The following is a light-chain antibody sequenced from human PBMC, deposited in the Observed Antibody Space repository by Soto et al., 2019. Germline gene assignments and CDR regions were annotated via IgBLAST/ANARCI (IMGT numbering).Light chain of an antibody. J-gene: IGKJ1*01. Sequence: DIQMTQSPSTLSASVGDRVTITCRASQSISSWVAWYQQKPGKAPKLLIYDASSLESGVPSRFSGSGSGTELTLTISSLQPDDFATYYCQQYNRYSKTFGQGTKVQIK. CDR2: DAS. CDR1: QSISSW. V-gene: IGKV1-5*01. CDR3: QQYNRYSKT.